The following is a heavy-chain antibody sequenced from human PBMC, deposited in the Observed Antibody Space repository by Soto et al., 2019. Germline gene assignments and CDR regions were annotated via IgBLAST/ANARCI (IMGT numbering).Heavy chain of an antibody. CDR2: IKSKTDGGTT. CDR1: GFTFSNAW. J-gene: IGHJ6*02. Sequence: GGSLRLSCAASGFTFSNAWMNWVRQAPGKGLEWVGRIKSKTDGGTTDYAAPVKGRFTISRDDSKNTLYLQMNSLKTEDTAVYYCTTTGSSGLWEEEYYYYGMDVWGQGTTVTVS. V-gene: IGHV3-15*07. D-gene: IGHD6-19*01. CDR3: TTTGSSGLWEEEYYYYGMDV.